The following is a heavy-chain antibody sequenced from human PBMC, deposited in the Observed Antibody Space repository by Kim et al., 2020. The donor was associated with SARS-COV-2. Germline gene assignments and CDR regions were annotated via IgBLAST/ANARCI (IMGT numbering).Heavy chain of an antibody. J-gene: IGHJ6*02. CDR3: ARGHHYSSSSFGMDV. V-gene: IGHV4-4*07. Sequence: SETLSLTCTVSGGSISSYYWSWIRQPAGKGLEWIGRIYTSGSTNYNPSLKSRVTMSVDTSKNQFSLKLSSVTAADTAVYYCARGHHYSSSSFGMDVWGQGTTVTVSS. CDR1: GGSISSYY. CDR2: IYTSGST. D-gene: IGHD6-6*01.